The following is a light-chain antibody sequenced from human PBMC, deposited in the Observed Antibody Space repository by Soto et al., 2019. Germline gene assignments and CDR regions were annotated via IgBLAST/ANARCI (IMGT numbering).Light chain of an antibody. CDR3: AAWDDSLIAVV. CDR2: SNN. Sequence: QSVLTQPPSASGTPGQRVTISCSGSTSNIGGNYVYWYQQLPGTATKLLIYSNNQRPSGVPDRFSGSKSGTSASLAISGLRSEDEGDFYCAAWDDSLIAVVFGGGTKVTVL. J-gene: IGLJ2*01. CDR1: TSNIGGNY. V-gene: IGLV1-47*02.